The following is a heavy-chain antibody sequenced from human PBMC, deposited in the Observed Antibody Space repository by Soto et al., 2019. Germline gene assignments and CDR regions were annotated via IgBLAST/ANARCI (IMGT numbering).Heavy chain of an antibody. D-gene: IGHD5-12*01. J-gene: IGHJ4*02. CDR1: GFTFSSYG. V-gene: IGHV3-30*18. CDR3: ANSIGRALTKTVATPPGIL. Sequence: GGSLRLSCAASGFTFSSYGMHWVRQAPGKGLEWVAVISYDGSNKYYADSVKGRFTISRDNSKNTLYLQMNSLRAEDTAVYYCANSIGRALTKTVATPPGILWGQGTLVTVSS. CDR2: ISYDGSNK.